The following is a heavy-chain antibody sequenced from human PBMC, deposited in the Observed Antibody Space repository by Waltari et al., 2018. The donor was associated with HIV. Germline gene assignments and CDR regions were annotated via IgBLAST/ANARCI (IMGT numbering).Heavy chain of an antibody. CDR3: ATAQICSTSSCYDY. V-gene: IGHV1-24*01. J-gene: IGHJ4*02. D-gene: IGHD2-2*01. CDR2: FDPEDAET. Sequence: QVQLVQSGSEVKTPGASVKVSCTVSGSTHTELSMHWVRQAPGKGLEWMGGFDPEDAETIYAQKFQGRVTMTEDTSTDTAYMELSSLRSEDTALYYCATAQICSTSSCYDYWGQGTLVTVSS. CDR1: GSTHTELS.